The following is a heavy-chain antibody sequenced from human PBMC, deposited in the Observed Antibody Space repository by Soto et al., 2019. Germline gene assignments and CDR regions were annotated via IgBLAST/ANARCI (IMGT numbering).Heavy chain of an antibody. V-gene: IGHV4-34*01. D-gene: IGHD1-1*01. J-gene: IGHJ3*02. Sequence: SETLSLTCAVYGGSFSGYYWSWIRQPPGKGLEWIGEINHSGSTNYNPSLKSRVTISVDTSKNQFSLKLSSVTAADTAVYYCARATGWAGAFDIWGQGTMVTVSS. CDR1: GGSFSGYY. CDR3: ARATGWAGAFDI. CDR2: INHSGST.